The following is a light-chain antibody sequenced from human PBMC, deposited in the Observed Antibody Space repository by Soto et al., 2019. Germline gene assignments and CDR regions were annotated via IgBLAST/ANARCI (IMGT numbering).Light chain of an antibody. J-gene: IGKJ1*01. CDR1: QSLLFSSNNRNY. CDR2: WAS. CDR3: QQSYSTLLT. Sequence: DIVMTQSPDSLAVSLGERATINCTSSQSLLFSSNNRNYLAWYQQKAGQPPKLLIYWASSRESGVPDRFSGSGSGTDFTLTISSLQPEDFATYYCQQSYSTLLTFGQGTKVDIK. V-gene: IGKV4-1*01.